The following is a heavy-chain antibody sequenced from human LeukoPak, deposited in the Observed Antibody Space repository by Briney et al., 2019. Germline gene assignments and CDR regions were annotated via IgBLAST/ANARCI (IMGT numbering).Heavy chain of an antibody. V-gene: IGHV1-2*02. J-gene: IGHJ4*02. CDR1: GYTFTDYY. CDR3: ARALKSGYDEASGY. Sequence: ASVKVSCKASGYTFTDYYMHWVRQAPGQGLEWMGRINPDSGDTHYAQKFQGRVTMTRDTSISTVYMELSRLRSDDTAVYYCARALKSGYDEASGYWGQGTLVTVSS. D-gene: IGHD5-12*01. CDR2: INPDSGDT.